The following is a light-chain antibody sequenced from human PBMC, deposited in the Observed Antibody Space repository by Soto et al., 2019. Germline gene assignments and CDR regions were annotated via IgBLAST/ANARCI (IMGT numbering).Light chain of an antibody. J-gene: IGKJ1*01. CDR3: QQYNSYSWT. Sequence: DIRMTQSPSTLSTSVGDRVTITCRASQNIRGWLAWYQQKPGKAPKLLIYDASTLESGVPSRFRGSGSGTEFTLTISSLQPDDFATYSCQQYNSYSWTFGQGTTVAIK. CDR1: QNIRGW. V-gene: IGKV1-5*01. CDR2: DAS.